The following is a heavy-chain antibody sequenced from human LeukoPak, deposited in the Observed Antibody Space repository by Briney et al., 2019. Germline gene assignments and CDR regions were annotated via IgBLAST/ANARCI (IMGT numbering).Heavy chain of an antibody. Sequence: SETLSLTCAVSGGSISSSNWWSWVRQPPGKGLEWIGEIYHSGSTNYSPSLKSRVTISVDKSKNQFSLKLSSVTAADTAVYYCARYRYYYDSSGCFDYWGQGTLVTVSS. D-gene: IGHD3-22*01. V-gene: IGHV4-4*02. CDR2: IYHSGST. CDR3: ARYRYYYDSSGCFDY. CDR1: GGSISSSNW. J-gene: IGHJ4*02.